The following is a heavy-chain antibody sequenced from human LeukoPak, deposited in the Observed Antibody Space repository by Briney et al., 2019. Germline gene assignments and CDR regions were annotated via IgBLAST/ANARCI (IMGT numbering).Heavy chain of an antibody. D-gene: IGHD2-8*02. CDR1: GFTFSSYG. CDR3: AKAHRTGGLDFDY. J-gene: IGHJ4*02. CDR2: ISYDGSNK. V-gene: IGHV3-30*18. Sequence: GGSLRLSCAASGFTFSSYGMHWVRQAPGKGLEWVAVISYDGSNKYYADSVKGRFAISRDNSKNTLYLQMNSLRAEDTAVYYCAKAHRTGGLDFDYWGQGTLVTVSS.